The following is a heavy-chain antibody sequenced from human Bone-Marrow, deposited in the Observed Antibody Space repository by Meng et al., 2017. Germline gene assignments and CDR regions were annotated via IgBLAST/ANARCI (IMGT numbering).Heavy chain of an antibody. V-gene: IGHV1-2*06. Sequence: QVQRLQPGAEVKKPGASVKVSCKASGYTFTGYYMHWVRQAPGQGLEWMGRINPNSGGTNYAQKFQGRVTMTRDTSISTAYMELSRLRSDDTAVYYCASLAIFGVVIRDYWGQGTLVTVSS. CDR3: ASLAIFGVVIRDY. CDR2: INPNSGGT. D-gene: IGHD3-3*01. CDR1: GYTFTGYY. J-gene: IGHJ4*02.